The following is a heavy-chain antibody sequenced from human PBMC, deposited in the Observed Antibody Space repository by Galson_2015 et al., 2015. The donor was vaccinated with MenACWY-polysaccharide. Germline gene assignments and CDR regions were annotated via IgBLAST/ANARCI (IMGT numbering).Heavy chain of an antibody. Sequence: ETLSLTCTVSSGSIGSRGHHWGWIRQPPGKGLEWIGIVYYSGNTYYNPSLESRVTISVDTSKNQFSLKLNSVTAADTALYYCARAPTPYCSSTSCFNKYAFDIWGQGTMVTVSS. V-gene: IGHV4-39*01. CDR2: VYYSGNT. J-gene: IGHJ3*02. CDR3: ARAPTPYCSSTSCFNKYAFDI. D-gene: IGHD2-2*01. CDR1: SGSIGSRGHH.